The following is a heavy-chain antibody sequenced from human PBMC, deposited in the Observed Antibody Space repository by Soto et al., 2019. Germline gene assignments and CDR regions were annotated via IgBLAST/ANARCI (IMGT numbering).Heavy chain of an antibody. CDR1: GGTFSSSA. V-gene: IGHV1-69*12. CDR2: IIPLFRTP. Sequence: QVELVQSGAEMKEAGSSVMVSCKTSGGTFSSSAISWLRQAPGQGLEWMGGIIPLFRTPDYAQKFQGRVTIAADETTSTPYMDLSSRRSEDTAVYYCQRDTDRLQQGGNYYYLLDVWGQGTRITVS. CDR3: QRDTDRLQQGGNYYYLLDV. D-gene: IGHD4-4*01. J-gene: IGHJ6*02.